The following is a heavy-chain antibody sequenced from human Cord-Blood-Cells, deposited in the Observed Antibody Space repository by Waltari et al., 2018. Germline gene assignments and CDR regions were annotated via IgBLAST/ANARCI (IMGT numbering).Heavy chain of an antibody. Sequence: QVQLVQSGAEVKKPGATVKVSCKASGYTFTGYYMHWVRQAPGQGLEWMGWINPNSGGTNYAQKFQGWVTMTRDTSISTAYMELSRLRSDDTAVYYCARESHSSGYYFDYWGQGTLVTVSS. CDR3: ARESHSSGYYFDY. V-gene: IGHV1-2*04. D-gene: IGHD3-22*01. CDR1: GYTFTGYY. CDR2: INPNSGGT. J-gene: IGHJ4*02.